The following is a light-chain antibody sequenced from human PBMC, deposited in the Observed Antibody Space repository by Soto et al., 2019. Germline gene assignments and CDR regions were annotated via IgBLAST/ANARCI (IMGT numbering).Light chain of an antibody. CDR3: CSYAGGYTYL. V-gene: IGLV2-11*01. CDR1: GNAVGAYNY. CDR2: GVV. J-gene: IGLJ1*01. Sequence: QSALTQPRSVSGSPGQSVTISCTGTGNAVGAYNYVSWYQQHPGRPPKLLIYGVVRWPSGVPDRFSGSKSGNTASLTISGLQAEDEADYFCCSYAGGYTYLFGTGTKVTVL.